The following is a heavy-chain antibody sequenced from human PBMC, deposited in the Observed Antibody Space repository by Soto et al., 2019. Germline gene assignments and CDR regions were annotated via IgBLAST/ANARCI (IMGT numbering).Heavy chain of an antibody. J-gene: IGHJ4*02. CDR1: GYTFTSYG. Sequence: ASVKVSCKASGYTFTSYGISWVRQAPGQGLEWMGWISAYNGKTNYAQKLQGRVTMTTDTSTSTAYMELRSLRSDDTAVYYCESPADSSSWYYFDYWGQGTLVTVSS. CDR3: ESPADSSSWYYFDY. V-gene: IGHV1-18*01. D-gene: IGHD6-13*01. CDR2: ISAYNGKT.